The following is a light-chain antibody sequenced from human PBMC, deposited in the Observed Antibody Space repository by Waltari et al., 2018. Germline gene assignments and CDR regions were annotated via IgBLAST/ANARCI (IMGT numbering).Light chain of an antibody. CDR1: SSDVGSYNL. V-gene: IGLV2-23*01. CDR3: CSYARSGTVL. CDR2: EAV. Sequence: QSALTQPASVSGSPGQSITISCTGTSSDVGSYNLVSWYQQHPGQAPKLMIYEAVKRPSGVSNRFSGSTSANAASRTISGLQAEDEGDYYCCSYARSGTVLFGGGTKLTVL. J-gene: IGLJ2*01.